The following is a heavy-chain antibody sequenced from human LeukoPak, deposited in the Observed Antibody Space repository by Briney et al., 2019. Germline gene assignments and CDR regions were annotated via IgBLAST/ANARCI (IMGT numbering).Heavy chain of an antibody. CDR3: ARQRGRDITIFGVGSFDY. D-gene: IGHD3-3*01. CDR2: ISGSGGST. J-gene: IGHJ4*02. V-gene: IGHV3-23*01. Sequence: LGGSLRLSCAASGFTFSSYAMSWVRQAPGKGLEWVSAISGSGGSTYYADSVKGRFTISRDNSKNTLYLQMNSLRAEDTAVYYCARQRGRDITIFGVGSFDYWGQGTLVTVSS. CDR1: GFTFSSYA.